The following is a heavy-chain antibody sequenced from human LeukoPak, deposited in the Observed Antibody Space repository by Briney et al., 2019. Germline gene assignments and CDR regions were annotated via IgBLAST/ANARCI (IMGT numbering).Heavy chain of an antibody. CDR3: ARATPWDSSSWSYYYFDY. CDR2: IYYSGST. J-gene: IGHJ4*02. CDR1: GGSISSYY. Sequence: PSETLSLTCTVSGGSISSYYWSWIRQPPGKGLEWIGYIYYSGSTNYNPSLKSRVTIPVDTSKNQFSLKLSSVTAADTAVYYCARATPWDSSSWSYYYFDYWGQGTLVTVSS. D-gene: IGHD6-13*01. V-gene: IGHV4-59*01.